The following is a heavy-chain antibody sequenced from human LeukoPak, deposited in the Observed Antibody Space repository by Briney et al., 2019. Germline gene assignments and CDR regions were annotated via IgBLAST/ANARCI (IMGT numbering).Heavy chain of an antibody. CDR2: IYYTGST. J-gene: IGHJ3*02. Sequence: SETLSLTCTVSGGSISNYFWSWIRQPPGKGLEWIGYIYYTGSTNYNPSLKSRVTISVGTSKNQFSLKLSSVTAADTAVYYCARPCRSISTAGAFDIWGQGTMVTVSS. CDR1: GGSISNYF. D-gene: IGHD3-10*01. V-gene: IGHV4-59*01. CDR3: ARPCRSISTAGAFDI.